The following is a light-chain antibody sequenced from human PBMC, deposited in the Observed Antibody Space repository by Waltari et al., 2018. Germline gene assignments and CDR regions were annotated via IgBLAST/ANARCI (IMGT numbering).Light chain of an antibody. Sequence: DIQMTQSPSSLSASVGDRVTITCRTSQSIDIYLHWYQQKAGKAPRILIYAATHLQNGVPSRFSGSGSETDFTLTISSLQPEDFATYYCQQSYSTRWTFGQGTVVELK. CDR3: QQSYSTRWT. CDR2: AAT. V-gene: IGKV1-39*01. J-gene: IGKJ1*01. CDR1: QSIDIY.